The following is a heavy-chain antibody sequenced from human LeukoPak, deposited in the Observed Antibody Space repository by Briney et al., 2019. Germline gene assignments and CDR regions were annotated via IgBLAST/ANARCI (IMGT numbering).Heavy chain of an antibody. CDR3: ARDQGWELLAPPCIDI. V-gene: IGHV3-48*04. J-gene: IGHJ3*02. CDR2: ISSSSSTI. D-gene: IGHD1-26*01. Sequence: GGSLRLSCAASGFTFSSYSMNWVRQAPGKGLEWVSYISSSSSTIYYADSVKGRFTISRDNAKNSLYLQMNSLRAEDTAVYYCARDQGWELLAPPCIDIWGQGTMVTVSS. CDR1: GFTFSSYS.